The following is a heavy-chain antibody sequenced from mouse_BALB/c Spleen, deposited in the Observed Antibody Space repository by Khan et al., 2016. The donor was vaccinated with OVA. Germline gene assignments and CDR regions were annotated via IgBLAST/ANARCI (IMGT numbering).Heavy chain of an antibody. D-gene: IGHD1-1*01. Sequence: VQLKQSGPGLVKPSQTVSLTCTVTGISITTGNYRWSWIRQFPGNKLEWIGNIYYSGTITYNPSLTNRTSITRETSKSQFFLEMNSLTAEDTATYFCARDYGRLYWYFDCWGAGTTVTVSS. CDR3: ARDYGRLYWYFDC. CDR1: GISITTGNYR. V-gene: IGHV3-5*02. CDR2: IYYSGTI. J-gene: IGHJ1*01.